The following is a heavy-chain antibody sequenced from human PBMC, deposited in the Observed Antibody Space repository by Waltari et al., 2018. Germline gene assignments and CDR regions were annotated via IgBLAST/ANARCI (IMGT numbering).Heavy chain of an antibody. CDR3: ARRDYSYGFD. D-gene: IGHD4-4*01. CDR2: FMSSGGTT. V-gene: IGHV3-23*04. Sequence: EVQLVESGGGLVKPGGSLRLSCAASGFTFSSSAMNWVRQAPGKGREWVSSFMSSGGTTYSDSVKGRFFISRDSSKNTLYLQMSSLRADDTAVYYCARRDYSYGFDWGQGTLVTVSS. J-gene: IGHJ4*02. CDR1: GFTFSSSA.